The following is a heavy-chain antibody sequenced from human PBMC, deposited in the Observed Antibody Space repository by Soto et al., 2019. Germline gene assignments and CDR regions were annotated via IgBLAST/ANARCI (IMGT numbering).Heavy chain of an antibody. CDR1: GFSFSDYA. CDR2: ISDNGGST. V-gene: IGHV3-23*01. J-gene: IGHJ4*02. Sequence: GGSLRLSCAASGFSFSDYAMTWVRQSPGKGLEWVSTISDNGGSTYYADSVKGRFTISRDNSKKTLYLQMNSLRAEDTAVYYCAKGLVPAAKTSLNDYWGQGTLVTVSS. CDR3: AKGLVPAAKTSLNDY. D-gene: IGHD2-2*01.